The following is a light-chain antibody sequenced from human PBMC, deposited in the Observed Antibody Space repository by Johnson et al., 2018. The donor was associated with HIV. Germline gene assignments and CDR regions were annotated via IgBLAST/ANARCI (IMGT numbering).Light chain of an antibody. CDR1: SSDIGKNY. Sequence: QPVLTQPPSVSAAPGQKVTISCSGSSSDIGKNYVSWYQQLPGTAPKLLVYENNKRPSGIPDRFSGSKSGTSATLDITGLQAGDEADYYCGTWVSSGSAPYVFGTGTTVTVL. CDR3: GTWVSSGSAPYV. V-gene: IGLV1-51*02. CDR2: ENN. J-gene: IGLJ1*01.